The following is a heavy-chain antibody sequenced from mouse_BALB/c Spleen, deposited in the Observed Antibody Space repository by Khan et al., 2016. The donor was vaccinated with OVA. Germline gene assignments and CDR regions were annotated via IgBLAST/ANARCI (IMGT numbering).Heavy chain of an antibody. J-gene: IGHJ2*01. CDR2: ISGDSNTI. V-gene: IGHV5-17*02. CDR1: GFSFSSYG. CDR3: ATSYFYGYYFDY. Sequence: VQLKQSGGDLVQPGGSRTLSCAASGFSFSSYGMHWVRQAPEKGLEWVAYISGDSNTIYYADTVKGRFTISRDNPRNTLFLQMTSLMSEDTAMYYCATSYFYGYYFDYWGPGTTLTVSS. D-gene: IGHD1-1*01.